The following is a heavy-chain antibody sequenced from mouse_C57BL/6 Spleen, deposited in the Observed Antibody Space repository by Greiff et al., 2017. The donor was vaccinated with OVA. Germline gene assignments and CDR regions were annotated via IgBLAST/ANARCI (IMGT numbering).Heavy chain of an antibody. CDR2: ISDGGSYT. D-gene: IGHD2-1*01. CDR1: GFTFSSYA. J-gene: IGHJ3*01. Sequence: EVQGVESGGGLVKPGGSLKLSCAASGFTFSSYAMSWVRQTPEKRLEWVATISDGGSYTYYPDNVKGRFTISRDNAKNNLYLQMSHLKSEDTAMYYCAGYYGNSWFAYWGQGTLVTVSA. V-gene: IGHV5-4*01. CDR3: AGYYGNSWFAY.